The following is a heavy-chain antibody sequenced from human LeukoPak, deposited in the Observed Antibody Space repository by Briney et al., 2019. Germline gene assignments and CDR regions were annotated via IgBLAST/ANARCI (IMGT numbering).Heavy chain of an antibody. V-gene: IGHV6-1*01. CDR3: ARDKTYSSSWYFFPFDY. Sequence: SQTLSLTCAISGDSVSSNSAAWNWLRQSPSRGLEWLGRTYYRSKWYNDYAVSVKSRITINPDTSKNQFSLQLNSVTPEDTAVYYCARDKTYSSSWYFFPFDYWGQGTLVTVSS. J-gene: IGHJ4*02. CDR2: TYYRSKWYN. D-gene: IGHD6-13*01. CDR1: GDSVSSNSAA.